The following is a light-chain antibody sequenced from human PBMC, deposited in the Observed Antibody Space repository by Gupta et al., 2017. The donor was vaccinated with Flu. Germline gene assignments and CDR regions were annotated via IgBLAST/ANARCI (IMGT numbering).Light chain of an antibody. CDR2: EVT. CDR1: SSDVGGYNS. CDR3: CSYAATYGV. V-gene: IGLV2-11*01. J-gene: IGLJ3*02. Sequence: QSALTQPRSVSGSPGQSVAISCTGTSSDVGGYNSVSWYQQLPGKAPKLRIYEVTQRPSEVPDRVSGFKSGNTASLTISGLQAEEEADDYGCSYAATYGVVGGGTKLTVI.